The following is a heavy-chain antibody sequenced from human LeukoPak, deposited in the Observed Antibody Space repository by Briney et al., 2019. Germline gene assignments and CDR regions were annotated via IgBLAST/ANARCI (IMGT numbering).Heavy chain of an antibody. D-gene: IGHD5-18*01. CDR3: ARGPRGYSYASGNWFDP. CDR1: GYTFTGYY. CDR2: INPNSGGT. V-gene: IGHV1-2*02. J-gene: IGHJ5*02. Sequence: GASVKVSCKASGYTFTGYYMHWVRQAPGQGLEWMGWINPNSGGTNYAQKFQGRVTMTRDTSISTAYMELSRLRSDDTAVYYCARGPRGYSYASGNWFDPWGQGTLVTVSS.